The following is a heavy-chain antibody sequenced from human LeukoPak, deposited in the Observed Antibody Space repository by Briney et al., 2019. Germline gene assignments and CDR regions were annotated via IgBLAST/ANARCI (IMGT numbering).Heavy chain of an antibody. V-gene: IGHV1-46*01. D-gene: IGHD3-10*01. Sequence: GASVKVSCKASGYTFTSYGISWVRQAPGQGLEWMGIINPSGGSTSYAQKFQGRVTMTRDTSTSTVYMELSSLRSEDTAVYYCARDPGYYGSGSYGYYMDVWGKGTTVTISS. CDR3: ARDPGYYGSGSYGYYMDV. J-gene: IGHJ6*03. CDR1: GYTFTSYG. CDR2: INPSGGST.